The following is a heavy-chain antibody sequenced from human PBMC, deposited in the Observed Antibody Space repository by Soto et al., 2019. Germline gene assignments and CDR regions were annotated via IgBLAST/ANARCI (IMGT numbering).Heavy chain of an antibody. CDR1: GFTFSSFT. Sequence: EVQLVESGGGLVQPGGSLRLSCAASGFTFSSFTMSWVRQAPGKGLEWVSSISNTRSSTYYADSVKGRFAVSRDNAKNSLFQQLNSLRAEDTAVYYCARHRGYDILAGYYPPDFWGQGTLVTVSS. CDR3: ARHRGYDILAGYYPPDF. D-gene: IGHD3-9*01. CDR2: ISNTRSST. J-gene: IGHJ4*02. V-gene: IGHV3-48*01.